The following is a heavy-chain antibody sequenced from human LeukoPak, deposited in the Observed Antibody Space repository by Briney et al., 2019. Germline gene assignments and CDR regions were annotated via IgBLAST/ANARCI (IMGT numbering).Heavy chain of an antibody. V-gene: IGHV3-33*01. Sequence: GGSLRLSCAASGFTFSSYGMHWVRQAPGKGLEWVAVIWYDGSNKYYADSVRGRFTIYRDNSKNTLYLQMNSLRAEDTAVYYCARDDIVVVPAAIYYYGMDVWGQGTTVTVSS. J-gene: IGHJ6*02. CDR3: ARDDIVVVPAAIYYYGMDV. D-gene: IGHD2-2*01. CDR2: IWYDGSNK. CDR1: GFTFSSYG.